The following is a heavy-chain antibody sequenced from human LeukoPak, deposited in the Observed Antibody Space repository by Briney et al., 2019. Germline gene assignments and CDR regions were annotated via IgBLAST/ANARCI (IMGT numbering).Heavy chain of an antibody. CDR3: ARDGVLYSNFDY. J-gene: IGHJ4*02. V-gene: IGHV1-69*13. CDR2: IIPIFGTA. D-gene: IGHD4-11*01. Sequence: GASVKVSCKASGGTFSSYAISWVRQAPGQGLEWMGGIIPIFGTANYAQKFQGRVTITADESTSTAYMELSSLRSEDTAVYYCARDGVLYSNFDYWGQGTLVTVSS. CDR1: GGTFSSYA.